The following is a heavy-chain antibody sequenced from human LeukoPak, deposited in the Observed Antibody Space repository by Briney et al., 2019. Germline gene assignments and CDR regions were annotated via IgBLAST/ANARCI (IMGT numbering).Heavy chain of an antibody. CDR1: GXNFTSYW. CDR2: IYPGDSDT. D-gene: IGHD1-26*01. Sequence: SCXXXGXNFTSYWXXWVRQLPGKGLEWMGIIYPGDSDTRYSPSFQGQVTISADKSISTAYLQWSSLNASDTAMYYCARYWSGSHIVDYWGQGTLVTVSS. V-gene: IGHV5-51*01. CDR3: ARYWSGSHIVDY. J-gene: IGHJ4*02.